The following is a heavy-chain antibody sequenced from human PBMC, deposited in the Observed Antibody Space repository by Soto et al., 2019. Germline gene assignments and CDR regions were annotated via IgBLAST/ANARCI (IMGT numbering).Heavy chain of an antibody. Sequence: GGSLRLSCAASGFTFSSYAMSWVRQAPGKGLEWVSAISGSGGSTYYADSVKGRFTISRDNSKNTLYLQMNSLRAEDTAVYYCAKHTDHYYYYGMDVWGQGTTVTVSS. V-gene: IGHV3-23*01. D-gene: IGHD5-18*01. J-gene: IGHJ6*02. CDR2: ISGSGGST. CDR3: AKHTDHYYYYGMDV. CDR1: GFTFSSYA.